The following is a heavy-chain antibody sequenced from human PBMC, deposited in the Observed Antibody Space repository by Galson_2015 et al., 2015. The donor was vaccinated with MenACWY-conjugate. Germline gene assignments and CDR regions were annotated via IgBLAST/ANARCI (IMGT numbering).Heavy chain of an antibody. Sequence: SLRLSCAASGLTVSSTYVTWVRQAPGKGLEWVSVIYSGASTYYADSVKGRFTISRDNSKNTVYLQMDNLGAEDSAIYFCARAQTPGRRYLPVNYFYMDVWGKGTTVIVSS. J-gene: IGHJ6*03. CDR1: GLTVSSTY. CDR3: ARAQTPGRRYLPVNYFYMDV. V-gene: IGHV3-53*01. D-gene: IGHD2-2*02. CDR2: IYSGAST.